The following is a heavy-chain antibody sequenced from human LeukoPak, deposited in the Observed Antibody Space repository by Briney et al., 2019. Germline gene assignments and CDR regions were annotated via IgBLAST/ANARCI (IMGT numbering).Heavy chain of an antibody. Sequence: SETLSLTCAVYGGSFGGYYWSWIRQPPGKGLEWIGEINHSGSTNFNPSLKSRVTISVDTSKNQFSLRLSSVTAADTAVYYCARIRLRYFINYFDYWGQGTLVTVSS. CDR1: GGSFGGYY. D-gene: IGHD3-9*01. CDR2: INHSGST. V-gene: IGHV4-34*01. J-gene: IGHJ4*02. CDR3: ARIRLRYFINYFDY.